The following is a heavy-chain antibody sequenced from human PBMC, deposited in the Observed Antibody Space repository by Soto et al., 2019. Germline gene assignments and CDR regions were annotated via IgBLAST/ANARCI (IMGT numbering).Heavy chain of an antibody. CDR3: ARHNPIISVFEN. CDR2: IFYSGST. CDR1: GGSISSHNYY. J-gene: IGHJ4*01. Sequence: SETLSLTCSVSGGSISSHNYYWAWIRQPPGKGLEWIGSIFYSGSTLQNPSLKSRVTISVDTSKKQFSLRLSSVTAADTAVYYCARHNPIISVFENWGLGTPVTVSS. V-gene: IGHV4-39*01.